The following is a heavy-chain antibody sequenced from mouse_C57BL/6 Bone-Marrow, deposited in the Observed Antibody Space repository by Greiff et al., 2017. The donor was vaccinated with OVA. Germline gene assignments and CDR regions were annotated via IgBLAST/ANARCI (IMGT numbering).Heavy chain of an antibody. D-gene: IGHD3-3*01. V-gene: IGHV1-15*01. CDR2: IDPETGGT. CDR1: GYTFTDYE. J-gene: IGHJ4*01. Sequence: QVQLQQSGAELVRPGASVTLSCKASGYTFTDYEMHWVKQTPVHGLEWIGAIDPETGGTAYNQKFKGKAILTADKSSSTAYMKLRSLTSEDSAVYYCTREGGDVGMDYWGQGTSVTVSS. CDR3: TREGGDVGMDY.